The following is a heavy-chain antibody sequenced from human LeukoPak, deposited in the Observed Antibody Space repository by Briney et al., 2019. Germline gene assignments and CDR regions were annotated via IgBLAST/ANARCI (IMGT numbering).Heavy chain of an antibody. CDR2: ISWNSGIV. CDR1: GFTFDEYA. V-gene: IGHV3-9*01. Sequence: PGGSLRLSCVPSGFTFDEYAMHWVRHAPGKGLEWVSSISWNSGIVGYADSVKGRFTISRDNAKNFLYLQMNSLRAEDTALYYCTKDRYCSSSRCPLDYWGQGTLVTVSS. D-gene: IGHD2-2*01. CDR3: TKDRYCSSSRCPLDY. J-gene: IGHJ4*02.